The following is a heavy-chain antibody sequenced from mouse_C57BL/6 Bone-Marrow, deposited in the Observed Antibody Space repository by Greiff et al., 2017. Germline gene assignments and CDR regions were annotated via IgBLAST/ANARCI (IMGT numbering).Heavy chain of an antibody. CDR1: GFNIKDDY. D-gene: IGHD1-1*01. J-gene: IGHJ2*01. Sequence: EVQLQQSGAELARPGASVKLSCKASGFNIKDDYMHWVKQRPEQGLEWVGWIDPENGDTEYASKFQGKATITADTSSNTAYLQLSSLTSEDTAVYYCTLITTVVADYWGQGTTLTVSS. V-gene: IGHV14-4*01. CDR2: IDPENGDT. CDR3: TLITTVVADY.